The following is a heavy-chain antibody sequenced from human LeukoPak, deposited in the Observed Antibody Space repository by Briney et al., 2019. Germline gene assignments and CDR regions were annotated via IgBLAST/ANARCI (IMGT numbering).Heavy chain of an antibody. CDR3: ARWLNYYDSSGYRYYFDY. CDR2: INPNSGGT. J-gene: IGHJ4*02. D-gene: IGHD3-22*01. V-gene: IGHV1-2*02. CDR1: GYTFTGYY. Sequence: ASVKVSCKASGYTFTGYYMHWVRQAPGQGLGWMGWINPNSGGTNYAQKFQGRVTMTRDTSISTAYMELSRLRSDDTAVYYCARWLNYYDSSGYRYYFDYWGQGTLVTVSS.